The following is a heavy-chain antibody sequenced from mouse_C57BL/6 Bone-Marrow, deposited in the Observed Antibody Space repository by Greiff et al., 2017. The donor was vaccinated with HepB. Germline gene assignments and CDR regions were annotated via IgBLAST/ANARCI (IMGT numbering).Heavy chain of an antibody. CDR3: AGWLLDY. D-gene: IGHD2-3*01. CDR2: INPYNGGT. Sequence: EVKLVESGPVLVKPGASVKMSCKASGYTFTDYYMNWVKQSHGKSLEWIGVINPYNGGTSYNQKFKGKATLTVDKSSSTAYMELNSLTSEDSAVYYCAGWLLDYWGQGTTLTVSS. CDR1: GYTFTDYY. J-gene: IGHJ2*01. V-gene: IGHV1-19*01.